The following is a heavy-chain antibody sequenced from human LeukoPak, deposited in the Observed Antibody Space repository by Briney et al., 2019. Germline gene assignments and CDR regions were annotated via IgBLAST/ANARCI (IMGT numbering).Heavy chain of an antibody. Sequence: GGSLRLSCAASGFTFSSYSMNWVRQAPGKGLEWVSSISSSSSYIYYADSVKGRFTISSDNAKNSLYLQMNSLRAEDTAVYYCARDTVLGSSTSPTTDNWGQGTLVTVSS. V-gene: IGHV3-21*01. CDR2: ISSSSSYI. CDR3: ARDTVLGSSTSPTTDN. CDR1: GFTFSSYS. J-gene: IGHJ4*02. D-gene: IGHD2-2*01.